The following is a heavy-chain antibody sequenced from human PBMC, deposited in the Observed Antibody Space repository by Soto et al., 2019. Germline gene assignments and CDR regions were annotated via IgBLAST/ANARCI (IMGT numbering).Heavy chain of an antibody. CDR3: VKSADGGSRGGGDL. D-gene: IGHD6-13*01. J-gene: IGHJ5*02. CDR2: IWYDGSHK. V-gene: IGHV3-33*06. Sequence: QVQLVESGGGVVEPGGALRLSCAASGFTFRNHGMHWVRQAPGKGLEWLTVIWYDGSHKYYADSVKGRFTTSRDNSENTVSLEMNRGRAEDTTVYYCVKSADGGSRGGGDLWGQGTLVTVSS. CDR1: GFTFRNHG.